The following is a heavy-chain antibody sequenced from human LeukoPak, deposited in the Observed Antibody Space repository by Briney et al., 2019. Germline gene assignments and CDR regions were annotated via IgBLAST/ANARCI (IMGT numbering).Heavy chain of an antibody. D-gene: IGHD3-22*01. CDR3: ARDFYDNSGYLPSY. CDR2: ISAYNGNT. Sequence: ASVKVSCKASGYTFTSYGISWVRQAPGQGLEWMGWISAYNGNTNYAQKLQGRVTMTTDTSTSTAYMELRSLRSDDTAVYYCARDFYDNSGYLPSYWGQGTLVTVSS. J-gene: IGHJ4*02. CDR1: GYTFTSYG. V-gene: IGHV1-18*01.